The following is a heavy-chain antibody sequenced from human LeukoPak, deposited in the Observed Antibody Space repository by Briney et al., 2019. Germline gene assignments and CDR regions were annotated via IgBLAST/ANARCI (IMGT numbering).Heavy chain of an antibody. CDR2: IIPIFGTA. CDR1: GYTFTSYG. V-gene: IGHV1-69*05. CDR3: TDSSGYYSHDAFDI. J-gene: IGHJ3*02. D-gene: IGHD3-22*01. Sequence: GASVKVSCKASGYTFTSYGISWVRQAPGQGLEWMGGIIPIFGTANYAQKFQGRVTITTDESTSTAYMELSSLRSEDTAVYYCTDSSGYYSHDAFDIWGQGTMVTVSS.